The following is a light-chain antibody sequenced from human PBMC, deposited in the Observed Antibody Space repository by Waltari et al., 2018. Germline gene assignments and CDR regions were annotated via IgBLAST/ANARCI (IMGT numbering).Light chain of an antibody. CDR1: SSDVGGYNY. J-gene: IGLJ2*01. Sequence: QSALTQPASVSGSPGQSITVSCTGSSSDVGGYNYVSWYQQHPGKAPKLMLYDVTNRPRGVSGRFSGSKSGNTASLAISGLQAEDEADYYCSSYTSSNTLVFGGGTKLTVL. CDR2: DVT. V-gene: IGLV2-14*03. CDR3: SSYTSSNTLV.